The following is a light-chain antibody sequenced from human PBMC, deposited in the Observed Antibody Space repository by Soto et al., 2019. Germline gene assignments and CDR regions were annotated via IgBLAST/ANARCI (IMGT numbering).Light chain of an antibody. CDR1: QGISSY. V-gene: IGKV1-9*01. J-gene: IGKJ4*01. CDR3: QQFKSYPLT. Sequence: IQLTQSPSSLSTSLRYRFTITCRASQGISSYLAWYQQKPGKAPKLLIYAASTLQSGVPSRFSGSGSGTDFTLTISSLQPEDFATYYCQQFKSYPLTFGGGTKVDI. CDR2: AAS.